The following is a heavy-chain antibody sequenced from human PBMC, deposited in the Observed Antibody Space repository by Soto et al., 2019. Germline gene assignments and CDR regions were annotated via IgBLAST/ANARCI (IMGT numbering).Heavy chain of an antibody. V-gene: IGHV1-2*02. CDR2: MNPNDGDT. J-gene: IGHJ4*02. D-gene: IGHD1-26*01. CDR1: GYTFTNY. Sequence: QAQLVQSGAEAKRPGTSVKVSCKVSGYTFTNYFHWIRQAPGQGLEWMGWMNPNDGDTEYARKFEGRVTLTRDTSSTTAYMELSRVTADDAAVYYCARENWSCVDWGQGTLVSVSS. CDR3: ARENWSCVD.